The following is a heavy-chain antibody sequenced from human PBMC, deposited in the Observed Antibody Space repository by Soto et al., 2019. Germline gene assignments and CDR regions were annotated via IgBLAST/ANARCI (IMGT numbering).Heavy chain of an antibody. D-gene: IGHD1-7*01. CDR3: VRGCHDSDAELHKLGLFGS. CDR2: IWSDGGDR. J-gene: IGHJ1*01. V-gene: IGHV3-33*01. CDR1: GFTFNTFA. Sequence: GGTLNLSCATSGFTFNTFALHWLNQAPGRGLEWVAIIWSDGGDRQHEDSVKGRYTIYRDTSKNMLSLHMNGRRAEDTAIHYRVRGCHDSDAELHKLGLFGSWGQGTPVT.